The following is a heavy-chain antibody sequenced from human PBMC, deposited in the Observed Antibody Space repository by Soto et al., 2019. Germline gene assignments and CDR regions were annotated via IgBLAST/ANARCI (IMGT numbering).Heavy chain of an antibody. D-gene: IGHD6-19*01. CDR2: ISYDGSNK. CDR1: GFTFSSYA. J-gene: IGHJ4*02. V-gene: IGHV3-30-3*01. Sequence: QVQLVESGGGVVQPGRSLRLSCAASGFTFSSYAMHWVRQAPGKGLEWVAVISYDGSNKYYADSVKGRFTISRDNSKNPLYLQMNSLRAEDTAVYYCARDRSSGWSEPPCFDYWGQGTLVTVSS. CDR3: ARDRSSGWSEPPCFDY.